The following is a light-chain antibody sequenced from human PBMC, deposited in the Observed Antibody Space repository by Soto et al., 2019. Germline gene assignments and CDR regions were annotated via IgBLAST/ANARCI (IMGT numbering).Light chain of an antibody. CDR2: GAS. J-gene: IGKJ3*01. Sequence: DIQMTQSPSSLFASVGDRVTITCRASQGISNYLAWYQQKPGKVPKLLIYGASTLQSGVPSRFSGSGSGTDFTLTISSLQPEDVATYYCQKYNSAPLLTFGPGTKVAIK. CDR1: QGISNY. CDR3: QKYNSAPLLT. V-gene: IGKV1-27*01.